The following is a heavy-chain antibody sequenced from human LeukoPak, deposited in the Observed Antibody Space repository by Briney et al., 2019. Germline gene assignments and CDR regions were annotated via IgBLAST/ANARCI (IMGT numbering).Heavy chain of an antibody. Sequence: GGSLRLSCAASGFTFSDYYMSWIRQAPGKGLEWVSYVSSSGSTIYYADSVKGRFTISRDNAKNSLYLQMNSLRAEDTAVYYCARLERDSSSWPIDYWGQGTLVTVPS. CDR1: GFTFSDYY. V-gene: IGHV3-11*01. J-gene: IGHJ4*02. D-gene: IGHD6-13*01. CDR2: VSSSGSTI. CDR3: ARLERDSSSWPIDY.